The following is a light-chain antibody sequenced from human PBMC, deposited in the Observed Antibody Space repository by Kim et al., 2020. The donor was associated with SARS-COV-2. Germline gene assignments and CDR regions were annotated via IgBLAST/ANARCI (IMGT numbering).Light chain of an antibody. CDR1: QSLLRSSDNKNY. CDR3: HQSYSIPRT. Sequence: ATINCESSQSLLRSSDNKNYLAWYQQRPGQPPKLLISWASARESGVPDRFSGSGSGTHFTLTISSLQTEDVAVYFCHQSYSIPRTLGQGTKVDIK. CDR2: WAS. V-gene: IGKV4-1*01. J-gene: IGKJ1*01.